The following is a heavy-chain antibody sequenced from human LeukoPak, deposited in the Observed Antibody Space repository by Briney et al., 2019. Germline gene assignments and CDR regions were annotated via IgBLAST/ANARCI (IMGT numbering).Heavy chain of an antibody. V-gene: IGHV4-4*02. Sequence: PSGTLSLTCAVSGGSISSNHWWSWVRQPPGKGLEWIASGDYSGGTYYNPSLESRVAISADMSKNQISLKLSSVTAADTALYYCARERGEEYSSGWYKTNFFDTWGQGTRVTVSS. D-gene: IGHD6-19*01. J-gene: IGHJ4*02. CDR1: GGSISSNHW. CDR2: GDYSGGT. CDR3: ARERGEEYSSGWYKTNFFDT.